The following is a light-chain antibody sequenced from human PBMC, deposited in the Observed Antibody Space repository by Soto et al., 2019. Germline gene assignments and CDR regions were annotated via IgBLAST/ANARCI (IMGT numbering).Light chain of an antibody. V-gene: IGLV2-14*01. CDR2: EVS. CDR1: SSDVGGYSY. Sequence: QSVLTQPASVSGSHGQSITISCTGTSSDVGGYSYASWYQQHPGKAPKLIIYEVSDRPSGVSNRFSGSKSGNTASLTISGLQAEDEAAYYCSSYTISSTYVFGTGTKVTAL. J-gene: IGLJ1*01. CDR3: SSYTISSTYV.